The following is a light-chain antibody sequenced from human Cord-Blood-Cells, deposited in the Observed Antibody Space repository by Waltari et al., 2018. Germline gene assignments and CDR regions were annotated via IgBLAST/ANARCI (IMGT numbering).Light chain of an antibody. Sequence: DIQMTQSPSFLSASVGDRVTITCRASEGISNYLAWYQQKPGKVHKRLIYAASTWQSGVPSRFSGSGSGTDFTLTISSLQPEDVAAYYCQQYNSSPHTFGPGTNVDIK. CDR2: AAS. J-gene: IGKJ3*01. CDR1: EGISNY. V-gene: IGKV1-27*01. CDR3: QQYNSSPHT.